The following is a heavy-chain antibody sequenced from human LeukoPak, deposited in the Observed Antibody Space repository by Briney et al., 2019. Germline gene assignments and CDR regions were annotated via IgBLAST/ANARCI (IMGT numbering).Heavy chain of an antibody. Sequence: SETLSLTCTVSGGSISSYYWNWIRQPPGKGLEWIGYIYYTGSTNYNPSLKSRVTISVDTSKKQFSLKLSSVTAADTAVYYCAKSGYRYGADALDIWGQGTMVTVSS. CDR1: GGSISSYY. J-gene: IGHJ3*02. CDR2: IYYTGST. V-gene: IGHV4-59*01. CDR3: AKSGYRYGADALDI. D-gene: IGHD5-18*01.